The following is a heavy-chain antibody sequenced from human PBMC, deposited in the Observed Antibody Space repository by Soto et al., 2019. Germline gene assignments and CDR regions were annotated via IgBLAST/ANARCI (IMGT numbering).Heavy chain of an antibody. V-gene: IGHV6-1*01. CDR1: GDSVSSNSAA. CDR3: AREGQLERPGYYGMDV. Sequence: SQTLSLTCVLSGDSVSSNSAAWKWIRQSPSRGLEWLGRTYYRSKWYNDYAVSVKSRITINPDTSKNQFSLQLNSVTPEDTAVYYCAREGQLERPGYYGMDVWGQGTTVTVSS. CDR2: TYYRSKWYN. J-gene: IGHJ6*02. D-gene: IGHD1-1*01.